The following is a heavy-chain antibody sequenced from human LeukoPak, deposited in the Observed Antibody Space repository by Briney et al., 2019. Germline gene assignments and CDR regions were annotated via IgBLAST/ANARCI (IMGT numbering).Heavy chain of an antibody. D-gene: IGHD6-19*01. CDR1: GFTFDDYA. CDR2: ISSSSSYI. V-gene: IGHV3-21*01. J-gene: IGHJ4*02. CDR3: ARDRSDRLAVAGTSAFDY. Sequence: GGSLRLSCAASGFTFDDYAMHWVRQAPGKGLEWVSSISSSSSYIYYADSVKGRFTISRDNAKNSLYLQMNSLRAEDTAVYYCARDRSDRLAVAGTSAFDYWGQGTLVTVSS.